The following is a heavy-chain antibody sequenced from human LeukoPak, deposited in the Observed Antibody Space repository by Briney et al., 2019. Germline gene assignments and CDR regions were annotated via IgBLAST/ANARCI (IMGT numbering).Heavy chain of an antibody. J-gene: IGHJ4*02. CDR3: AKMPVSYSSGWSNFDY. Sequence: PGGSLRLSCAASGFTFSSYAMSWVRQAPGKGLEWVSGISGSGGSTYYADSVKGRFTISRGNSKNTLYLQMSSLRAEDTAVYYCAKMPVSYSSGWSNFDYWGQGPLVTVSS. CDR2: ISGSGGST. CDR1: GFTFSSYA. V-gene: IGHV3-23*01. D-gene: IGHD6-19*01.